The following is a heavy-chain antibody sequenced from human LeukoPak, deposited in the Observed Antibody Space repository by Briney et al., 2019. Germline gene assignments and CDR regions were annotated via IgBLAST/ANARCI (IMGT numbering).Heavy chain of an antibody. CDR1: GGSISSGGYY. J-gene: IGHJ4*02. CDR2: IYHSGST. Sequence: SQTLSLTCTVSGGSISSGGYYWSWIRQPPGKGLEWIGYIYHSGSTYYNPSLKSRVTISVDRSKNQFSLKVSSVTAADTAVYYCAREPGGISDYWGQGTLVTISS. CDR3: AREPGGISDY. D-gene: IGHD3-16*01. V-gene: IGHV4-30-2*01.